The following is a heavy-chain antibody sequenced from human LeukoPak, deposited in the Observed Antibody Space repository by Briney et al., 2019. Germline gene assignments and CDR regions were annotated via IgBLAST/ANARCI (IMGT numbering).Heavy chain of an antibody. CDR2: ISSSSSYI. J-gene: IGHJ4*02. CDR3: ARALDGYGDY. D-gene: IGHD5-24*01. Sequence: PGGSLRLSCAASGFTFSSYSMNWARQAPGKGLEWVSSISSSSSYIYYADSVKGRFTISRDNAKNSLYLQMNSLRAEDTAVYYCARALDGYGDYWGQGTLVTVSS. CDR1: GFTFSSYS. V-gene: IGHV3-21*01.